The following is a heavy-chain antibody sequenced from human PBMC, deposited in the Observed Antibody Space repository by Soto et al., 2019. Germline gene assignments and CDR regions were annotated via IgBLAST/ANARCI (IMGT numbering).Heavy chain of an antibody. Sequence: ASAKVSCNPSGCTFTSYCMSWVRQAPGQGLEWMGWICADNGNTSYAQKLQGRVTMTADTSTSTAYMELRSLRSADTGVYYCARVRSGLLWHYYFDFWGQGTLVTVSS. V-gene: IGHV1-18*04. J-gene: IGHJ4*02. CDR2: ICADNGNT. CDR3: ARVRSGLLWHYYFDF. D-gene: IGHD2-15*01. CDR1: GCTFTSYC.